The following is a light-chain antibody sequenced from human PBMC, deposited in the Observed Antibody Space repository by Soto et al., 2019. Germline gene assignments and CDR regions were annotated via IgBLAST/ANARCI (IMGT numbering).Light chain of an antibody. CDR3: AAWDDSLNEYV. CDR2: GNN. Sequence: QSVLTQAPSVSGTPGQRVTITCSGSSSNIGRNSVNWYQHLPGTAPKLLTHGNNHRPSGVPDRFSCSKSGTSASLAISGLQPEDEADYCCAAWDDSLNEYVFGDGTKVTVL. V-gene: IGLV1-44*01. J-gene: IGLJ1*01. CDR1: SSNIGRNS.